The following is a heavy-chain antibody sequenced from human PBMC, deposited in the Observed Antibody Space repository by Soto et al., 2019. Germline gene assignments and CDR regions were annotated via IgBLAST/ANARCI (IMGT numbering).Heavy chain of an antibody. CDR1: GYSFATSG. Sequence: QVRLVQSGTEVKQPGASMKVSCKASGYSFATSGISWVRQAPGQGLEWMGWISAYNGNTNYDQKLQDRATMPADTSTSTAYLELRSLRSDDTAVYYCARAGQYYDSSGYANWGQGTLVTVSS. D-gene: IGHD3-22*01. CDR3: ARAGQYYDSSGYAN. V-gene: IGHV1-18*01. J-gene: IGHJ4*02. CDR2: ISAYNGNT.